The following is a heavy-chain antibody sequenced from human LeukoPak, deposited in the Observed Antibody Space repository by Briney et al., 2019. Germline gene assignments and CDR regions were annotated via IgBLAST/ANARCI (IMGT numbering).Heavy chain of an antibody. CDR3: ARVAWGTAMVTGEPDY. Sequence: GGSLRLSCAASGFTFSSYSMNWVRQAPGKGLEWVSSISSSSSYIYYADSVKGRFPISRDNAKNSLYLQMNSLRAEDTAVYYCARVAWGTAMVTGEPDYWGQGTLVTVSS. J-gene: IGHJ4*02. CDR2: ISSSSSYI. CDR1: GFTFSSYS. D-gene: IGHD5-18*01. V-gene: IGHV3-21*01.